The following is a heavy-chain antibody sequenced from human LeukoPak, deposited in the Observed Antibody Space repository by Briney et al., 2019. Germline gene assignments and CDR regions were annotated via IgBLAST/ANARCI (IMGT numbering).Heavy chain of an antibody. CDR2: IYYSGTT. V-gene: IGHV4-39*01. CDR3: ARHSARLGPYYFDY. Sequence: SETLSLTCTVSGGSISSSSYHWGWLRQPPGKGREWLGSIYYSGTTYYYPSLKSRVTISIDTSKNQFSLKVNSVTAADTAVYYCARHSARLGPYYFDYWGQGTLVTVSS. J-gene: IGHJ4*02. CDR1: GGSISSSSYH.